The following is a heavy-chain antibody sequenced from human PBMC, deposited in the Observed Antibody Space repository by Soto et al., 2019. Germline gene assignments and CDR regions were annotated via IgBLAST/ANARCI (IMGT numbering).Heavy chain of an antibody. CDR2: IYHSGST. V-gene: IGHV4-30-2*01. Sequence: QLQLQESGSGLVKPSQTLSLTCAVSGGSISSGGYSWSWIRQPPGKGLEWIGYIYHSGSTYYNPSLKSRVTTSVDRSTNTFSMRLSSVTAADTAVYYCAGGIAARPLGYWGQGTLVTVSS. CDR1: GGSISSGGYS. J-gene: IGHJ4*02. D-gene: IGHD6-6*01. CDR3: AGGIAARPLGY.